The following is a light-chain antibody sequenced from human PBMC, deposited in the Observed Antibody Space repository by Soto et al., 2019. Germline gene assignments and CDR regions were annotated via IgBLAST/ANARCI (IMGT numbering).Light chain of an antibody. J-gene: IGKJ4*02. CDR1: QYINTR. Sequence: EIVLTQSPATLSSFPGDRVTLSCRASQYINTRLAWYQHRPGQAPRLLIYQTSLRAAGIPARFSGSGSGTDFILTISSLGPEDFAVYYCQQRSDLPSFGGGTKVDI. CDR2: QTS. V-gene: IGKV3-11*01. CDR3: QQRSDLPS.